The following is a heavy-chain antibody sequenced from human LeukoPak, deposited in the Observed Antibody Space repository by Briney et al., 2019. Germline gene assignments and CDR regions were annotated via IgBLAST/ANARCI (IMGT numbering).Heavy chain of an antibody. J-gene: IGHJ5*02. V-gene: IGHV3-53*01. CDR2: IYSGGST. D-gene: IGHD3-3*01. CDR3: AKDGTIFGVVITLNWFDP. CDR1: GFTVSSNY. Sequence: GGSLRLSCAASGFTVSSNYMSWVRQAPGKGLEWVSVIYSGGSTYYADSVKGRFTISRDNSKNTLYLQMNSLRAEDTAVYYCAKDGTIFGVVITLNWFDPWGQGTLVTVSS.